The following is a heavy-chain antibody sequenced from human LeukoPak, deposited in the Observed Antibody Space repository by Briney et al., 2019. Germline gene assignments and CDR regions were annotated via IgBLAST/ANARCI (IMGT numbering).Heavy chain of an antibody. Sequence: GGSLRLSCAASGFTFSSYAMSWVRQAPGKGLEWVSAISGSGGSTYYADSVKGRFTISRDNSKNTLYLQMNSLRAEDTAVYYCAKAGGRRYCSGGSCIDAFDIWGQGTMVTVSS. CDR1: GFTFSSYA. D-gene: IGHD2-15*01. V-gene: IGHV3-23*01. CDR2: ISGSGGST. CDR3: AKAGGRRYCSGGSCIDAFDI. J-gene: IGHJ3*02.